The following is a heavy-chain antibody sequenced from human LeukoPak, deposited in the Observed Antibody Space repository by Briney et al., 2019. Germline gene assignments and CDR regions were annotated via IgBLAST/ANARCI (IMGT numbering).Heavy chain of an antibody. Sequence: SETLSLTCTVSGDSMTNYFWNWFRQPPGRGLEWIGYVHSSGSTNYNPSLRSRVIVSVDLSKNQFSVTLSSVTTADTAVYYCARAPYSYGFGWFDRWGQGDLVTVSS. CDR3: ARAPYSYGFGWFDR. CDR1: GDSMTNYF. V-gene: IGHV4-59*01. CDR2: VHSSGST. D-gene: IGHD5-18*01. J-gene: IGHJ5*02.